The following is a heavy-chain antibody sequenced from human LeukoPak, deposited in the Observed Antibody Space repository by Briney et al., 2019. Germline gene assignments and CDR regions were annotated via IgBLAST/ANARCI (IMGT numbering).Heavy chain of an antibody. Sequence: PSETLSLTCTVSGGSISSGDYYWSWIRQHPGKGLEWIGCISYSGSTYYNPSLKSRVSISVDTSKNQFSLKLSSVTAADTAAYYCARAEQQLGNDAFHIWGQGTMVTVSS. J-gene: IGHJ3*02. CDR1: GGSISSGDYY. D-gene: IGHD6-13*01. V-gene: IGHV4-31*03. CDR2: ISYSGST. CDR3: ARAEQQLGNDAFHI.